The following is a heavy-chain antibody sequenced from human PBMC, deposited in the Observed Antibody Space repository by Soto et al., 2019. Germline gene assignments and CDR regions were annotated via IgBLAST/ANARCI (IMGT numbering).Heavy chain of an antibody. CDR1: GFTVSSNY. V-gene: IGHV3-53*02. J-gene: IGHJ4*02. Sequence: EVQLVETGGGLIQPGGPLRLSCAASGFTVSSNYMSWVRQAPGRGLEWVSTIFSGGTTHYADSVKGRFTISRDSSKNTLYLQMNSLRAEDTAIYYCARETVPPSYHYYDCWGQGTLVTVSS. CDR3: ARETVPPSYHYYDC. D-gene: IGHD2-2*01. CDR2: IFSGGTT.